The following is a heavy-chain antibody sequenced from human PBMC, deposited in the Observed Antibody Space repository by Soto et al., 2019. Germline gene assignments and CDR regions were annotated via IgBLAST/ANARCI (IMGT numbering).Heavy chain of an antibody. CDR1: GFTFSSYG. J-gene: IGHJ5*02. V-gene: IGHV3-30*18. D-gene: IGHD5-12*01. CDR3: AKDPRSGYEGDWFDP. CDR2: ISYDGSNK. Sequence: GGSLRLSCAASGFTFSSYGMHWVRQAPGKGLEWVAVISYDGSNKYYADSVKGRFTISRDNSKNTLYLQMNSLRAEDTAVYYCAKDPRSGYEGDWFDPWGQGTLVTVSS.